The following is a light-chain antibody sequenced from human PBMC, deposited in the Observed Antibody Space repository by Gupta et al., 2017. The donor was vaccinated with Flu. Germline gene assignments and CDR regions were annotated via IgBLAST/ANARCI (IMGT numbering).Light chain of an antibody. CDR1: SSNIGSNT. CDR3: AAWDDSLNGV. Sequence: QSVLTQPPSASGTPGQRVTISCSGSSSNIGSNTVNWYQQLPGTAPKLLIYSNNQRPSWVPDRFSGSKSGTSASLAISGLQSEDEADYYCAAWDDSLNGVVGGGTKLTVL. J-gene: IGLJ2*01. CDR2: SNN. V-gene: IGLV1-44*01.